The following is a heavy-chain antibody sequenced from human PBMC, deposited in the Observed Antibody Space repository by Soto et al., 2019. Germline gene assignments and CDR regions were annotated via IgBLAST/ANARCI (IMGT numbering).Heavy chain of an antibody. Sequence: QLQLQESGPGLVKPSETLSLTCTVSGGSISSSSYYWGWIRQPPGKGLEWIGSIYYSGSTYYNPSLKSRVPLSVDTSKNQFSLKLSSVTAADTAVYYCASEGGLLWFGELSGTGLDYWGQGTLVTVSS. CDR2: IYYSGST. J-gene: IGHJ4*02. V-gene: IGHV4-39*01. CDR3: ASEGGLLWFGELSGTGLDY. D-gene: IGHD3-10*01. CDR1: GGSISSSSYY.